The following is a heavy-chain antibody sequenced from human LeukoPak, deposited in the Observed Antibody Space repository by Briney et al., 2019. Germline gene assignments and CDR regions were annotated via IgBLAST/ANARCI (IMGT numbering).Heavy chain of an antibody. V-gene: IGHV1-8*01. CDR2: MNPNSGNT. J-gene: IGHJ4*02. Sequence: ASVKVSCKASVYTFTSYDINWVRQATGQGLEWMGWMNPNSGNTGYAQKFQGRVTMTRNTSISTAYMELSSLRSEDTAVYYCARGSRYGSGSYCGYWGQGTLVTVSS. CDR1: VYTFTSYD. D-gene: IGHD3-10*01. CDR3: ARGSRYGSGSYCGY.